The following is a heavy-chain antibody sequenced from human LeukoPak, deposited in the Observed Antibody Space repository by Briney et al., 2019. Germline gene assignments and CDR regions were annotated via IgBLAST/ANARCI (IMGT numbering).Heavy chain of an antibody. CDR3: ARLEPSGVVKD. J-gene: IGHJ4*02. Sequence: SETLSLTCAVSGYSISSGYHWGWIRQPPGRGLEWIANIHHSGSTSYNPSLKSRLTTSADTSKNRFPLRPSSVTAADTAVYYCARLEPSGVVKDWGQGTLVTVSS. V-gene: IGHV4-38-2*01. CDR2: IHHSGST. D-gene: IGHD3-3*01. CDR1: GYSISSGYH.